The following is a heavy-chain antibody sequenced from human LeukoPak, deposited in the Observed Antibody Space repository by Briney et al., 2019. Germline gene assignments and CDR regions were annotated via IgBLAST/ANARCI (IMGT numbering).Heavy chain of an antibody. Sequence: PGGSPRLSCAASGFTFSSYWMHWVRQAPGKGLEWVAFISPDGSNKYYADSVKGRFTISRDNSKNTLYLQMNSLRAEDTAVCYCARDLSGSYVADYWGQGTLVTVSS. V-gene: IGHV3-30*03. CDR1: GFTFSSYW. J-gene: IGHJ4*02. CDR3: ARDLSGSYVADY. D-gene: IGHD1-26*01. CDR2: ISPDGSNK.